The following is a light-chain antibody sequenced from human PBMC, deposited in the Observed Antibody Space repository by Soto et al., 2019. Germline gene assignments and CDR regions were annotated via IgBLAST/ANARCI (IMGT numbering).Light chain of an antibody. Sequence: QSVLTQPASVSGSPGQSITISCTGTNSDVGGYNYVSWYQQHPGKAPKLMIYDVSNRPSGVSNRFSGSKSGNTASLTVSGLQAEDEADYYCSLYISSSSVVFGGGTQLTVL. V-gene: IGLV2-14*01. CDR3: SLYISSSSVV. CDR1: NSDVGGYNY. CDR2: DVS. J-gene: IGLJ2*01.